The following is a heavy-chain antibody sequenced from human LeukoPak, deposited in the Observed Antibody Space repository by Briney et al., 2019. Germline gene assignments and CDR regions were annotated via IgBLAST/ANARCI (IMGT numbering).Heavy chain of an antibody. CDR2: ISFDGKKE. Sequence: GRSLRLSCEASGFRLIKYAMHWVRQAPGRGLEWVAVISFDGKKEFYADSVKGRFTISRDNSKNALFLQMNSLQTDDTAIYYCARASMATINYYYFYMDALGKGTTVTVSS. CDR1: GFRLIKYA. V-gene: IGHV3-30*04. CDR3: ARASMATINYYYFYMDA. D-gene: IGHD5-24*01. J-gene: IGHJ6*03.